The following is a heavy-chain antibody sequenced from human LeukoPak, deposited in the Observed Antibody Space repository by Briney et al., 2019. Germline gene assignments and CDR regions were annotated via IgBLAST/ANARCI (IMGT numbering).Heavy chain of an antibody. V-gene: IGHV1-2*02. D-gene: IGHD3-16*02. CDR3: GRDVRYTYDY. J-gene: IGHJ4*02. CDR1: GYTFTGYF. Sequence: ASVKVSCKASGYTFTGYFMHWVRQGPGQGFEWMGWINPNSGDTNYAQKFQGRVSMTRDTSISTVYMELSSLRSDDAAVYYCGRDVRYTYDYWGQGTLVTVSS. CDR2: INPNSGDT.